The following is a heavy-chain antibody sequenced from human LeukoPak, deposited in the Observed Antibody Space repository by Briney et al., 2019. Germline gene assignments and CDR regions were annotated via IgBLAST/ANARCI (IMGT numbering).Heavy chain of an antibody. CDR1: GGSISSSSYY. V-gene: IGHV4-39*01. D-gene: IGHD5-18*01. CDR2: IYYSGST. CDR3: ARHFKTAMVTLYNWFDP. Sequence: SETLSLTCTVSGGSISSSSYYWGWIRQPPGKGLEWIGSIYYSGSTYYNPSLKSRGTIPVDTSKNQFSLKLSSVTAADTAVYYCARHFKTAMVTLYNWFDPWGQGTLVTVSS. J-gene: IGHJ5*02.